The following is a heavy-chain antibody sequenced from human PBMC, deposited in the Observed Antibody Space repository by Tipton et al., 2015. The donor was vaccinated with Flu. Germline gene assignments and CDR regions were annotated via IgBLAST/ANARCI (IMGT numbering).Heavy chain of an antibody. J-gene: IGHJ4*02. Sequence: VQLVQSGGGLVQPGGSLRLSCAASGFTFSSYWMSWVRQAPGKGLEWVANIKQDGSEKYYVDSVKGRFTISRDNAKNSLYLQMNSLRAEDTAVYYCARGRGAAKYCSGGSCQYFDYWGQGTLVTVSS. CDR1: GFTFSSYW. CDR2: IKQDGSEK. D-gene: IGHD2-15*01. V-gene: IGHV3-7*01. CDR3: ARGRGAAKYCSGGSCQYFDY.